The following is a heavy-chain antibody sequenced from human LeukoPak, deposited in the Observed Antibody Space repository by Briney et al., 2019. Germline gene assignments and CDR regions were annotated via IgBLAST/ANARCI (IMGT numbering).Heavy chain of an antibody. CDR3: ARVGNSAGRWINYFDY. V-gene: IGHV3-20*04. CDR1: GFTFDDYG. CDR2: INWNGGST. Sequence: GGSLRLSCAASGFTFDDYGMSWVRQAPGKGLEWVSGINWNGGSTGYADSVKGRFTISRDNAKNSLYLQMNSLRAEDTALYYCARVGNSAGRWINYFDYWGQGTLVTVSS. D-gene: IGHD4-23*01. J-gene: IGHJ4*02.